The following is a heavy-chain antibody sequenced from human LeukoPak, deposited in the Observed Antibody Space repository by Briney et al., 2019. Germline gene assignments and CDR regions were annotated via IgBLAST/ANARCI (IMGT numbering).Heavy chain of an antibody. CDR3: ASLVGFSLYY. CDR1: GFTFSSYG. D-gene: IGHD1-26*01. Sequence: GGSPRLSCAASGFTFSSYGMHWVRQAPGKGLEWVALIWYDGSNKYYADSVKGRFTISRDDSKNTLYLQMDSLQTEDTAVYYCASLVGFSLYYWGQGTLVTVSS. CDR2: IWYDGSNK. V-gene: IGHV3-33*03. J-gene: IGHJ4*02.